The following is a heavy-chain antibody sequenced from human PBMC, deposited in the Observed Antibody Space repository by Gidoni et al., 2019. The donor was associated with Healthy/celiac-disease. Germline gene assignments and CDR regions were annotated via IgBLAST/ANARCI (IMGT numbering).Heavy chain of an antibody. D-gene: IGHD1-26*01. J-gene: IGHJ6*02. Sequence: EVQLVESGGGLVKPGRSLRLSCPASGFTFGDYAMSWFRQAPGKGLEWVGFIRSKAYGGTTEYAASVKGRFTISRDDSKSIAYLQMNSLKTEDTAVYYCTRVGSYWLYYYYGMDVWGQGTTVTVSS. V-gene: IGHV3-49*05. CDR2: IRSKAYGGTT. CDR3: TRVGSYWLYYYYGMDV. CDR1: GFTFGDYA.